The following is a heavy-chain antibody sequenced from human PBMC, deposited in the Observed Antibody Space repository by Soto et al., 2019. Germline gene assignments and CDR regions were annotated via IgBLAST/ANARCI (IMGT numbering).Heavy chain of an antibody. Sequence: QVQLVQSGAEVKKPGSSVKVSCKASGGTFNSYAISWVRQAPGQGLEWMGGIIPLFGATNYAQHFQGRVTITADKFTSTSYMELSSLKSEDTAVYYCARLIGEGYSGTYGLDYWGQGTLVTVSS. CDR2: IIPLFGAT. J-gene: IGHJ4*02. D-gene: IGHD1-26*01. CDR1: GGTFNSYA. CDR3: ARLIGEGYSGTYGLDY. V-gene: IGHV1-69*06.